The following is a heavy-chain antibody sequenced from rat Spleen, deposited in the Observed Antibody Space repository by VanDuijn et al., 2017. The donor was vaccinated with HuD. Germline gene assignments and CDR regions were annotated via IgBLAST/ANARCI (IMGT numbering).Heavy chain of an antibody. CDR1: GFSLTTYH. Sequence: QVQLKESGPGLVQSSETLSLTCTVSGFSLTTYHVSWVRQPPGKGLEWMGVIWTDGRTAYNSLLKSRLSISRDTSKSQVFLKMNSLQTEDTATYYCANNWELYYWGQGVMVTVSS. CDR2: IWTDGRT. CDR3: ANNWELYY. D-gene: IGHD5-1*01. V-gene: IGHV2-43*01. J-gene: IGHJ2*01.